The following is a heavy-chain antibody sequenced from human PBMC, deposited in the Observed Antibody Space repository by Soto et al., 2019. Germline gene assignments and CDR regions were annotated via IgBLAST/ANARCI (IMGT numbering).Heavy chain of an antibody. D-gene: IGHD5-18*01. Sequence: SETLSLTCAVYGGSFSGYYWSWIRQPPGKGLEWIGEINHSGSTNYNPSLKSRVTISVDTSKNQFSLKLSSVTAADTAVYYCARGRMWDTAMVIYYYYGMDVWGQGTTVTVSS. V-gene: IGHV4-34*01. CDR3: ARGRMWDTAMVIYYYYGMDV. CDR2: INHSGST. J-gene: IGHJ6*02. CDR1: GGSFSGYY.